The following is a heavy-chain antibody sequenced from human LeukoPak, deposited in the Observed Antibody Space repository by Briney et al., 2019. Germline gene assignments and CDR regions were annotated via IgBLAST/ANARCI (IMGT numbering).Heavy chain of an antibody. Sequence: PGGSLRLSCAASGFTFSSYSMNWVRQAPGKGLVWVSRINSDGSSTSYADSVKGRFTISRDNAKNTLYLQMNSLRAEDTAVYYCARDGSRYTRRGMDVWGQGTTVTVSS. CDR3: ARDGSRYTRRGMDV. J-gene: IGHJ6*02. CDR1: GFTFSSYS. CDR2: INSDGSST. V-gene: IGHV3-74*01. D-gene: IGHD5-18*01.